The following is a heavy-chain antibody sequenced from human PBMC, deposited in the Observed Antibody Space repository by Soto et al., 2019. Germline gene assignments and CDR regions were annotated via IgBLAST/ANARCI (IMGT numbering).Heavy chain of an antibody. Sequence: GGSLRLSCAASGFTFSSYSMNWVRQAPGKGLEWVSYISSSSSTIYYADSVKGRFTISRDNAKNSLYLQMNSLRAEDTAVYYCASWGRVPAALSYYYYYMDVWGKGTTVTVSS. V-gene: IGHV3-48*01. CDR1: GFTFSSYS. CDR3: ASWGRVPAALSYYYYYMDV. J-gene: IGHJ6*03. D-gene: IGHD2-2*01. CDR2: ISSSSSTI.